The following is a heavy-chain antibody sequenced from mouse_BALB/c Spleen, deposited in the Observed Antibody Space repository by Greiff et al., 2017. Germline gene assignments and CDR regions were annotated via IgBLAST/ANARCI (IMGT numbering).Heavy chain of an antibody. CDR1: GFTFSSYD. D-gene: IGHD2-3*01. CDR3: TKCPDDGYNDYSLDY. CDR2: ISSGGSYT. V-gene: IGHV5-9-3*01. J-gene: IGHJ4*01. Sequence: EVQRVESGGGLVKPGGSLKLSCAASGFTFSSYDMSWVRQTPEKRLEWVATISSGGSYTYYPDSVKGRFTISRDNAENTLYLQISSLRSEDTAMYYCTKCPDDGYNDYSLDYWGQGSSVTVSS.